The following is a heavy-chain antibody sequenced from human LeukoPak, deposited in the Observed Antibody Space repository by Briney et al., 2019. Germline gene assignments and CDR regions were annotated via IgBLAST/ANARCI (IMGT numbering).Heavy chain of an antibody. CDR3: ARERGSWNWNDVRYFDY. J-gene: IGHJ4*02. CDR1: GYTLTELS. D-gene: IGHD1-1*01. CDR2: FDPEDGET. V-gene: IGHV1-24*01. Sequence: KVSCKVSGYTLTELSMHWVRQAPGQGLEWMGGFDPEDGETIYAQKFQGRVTMTEDTSTDTAYMELSSLRSEDTAVYYCARERGSWNWNDVRYFDYWGQGTLVTVSS.